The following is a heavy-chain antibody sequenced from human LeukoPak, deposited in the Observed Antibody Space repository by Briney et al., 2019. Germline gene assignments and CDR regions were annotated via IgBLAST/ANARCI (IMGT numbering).Heavy chain of an antibody. D-gene: IGHD3-22*01. Sequence: SETLSLTCAVSGGSISSSNWWSWVRQPPGKGLEWIGEIYHSGSTNYNPSLKSRVTISVDKSKNQFSLKLSSVTAADTAVYYCARGGHSSGYYYFDYWGQGTLVTVSS. CDR1: GGSISSSNW. V-gene: IGHV4-4*02. J-gene: IGHJ4*02. CDR2: IYHSGST. CDR3: ARGGHSSGYYYFDY.